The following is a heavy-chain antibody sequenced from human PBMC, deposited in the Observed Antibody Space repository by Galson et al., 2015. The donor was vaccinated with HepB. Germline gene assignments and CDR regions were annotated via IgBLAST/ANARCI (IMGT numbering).Heavy chain of an antibody. Sequence: SLRLSCAASGFAFSRYGMHWVRQAPGKGLEWVAIIWHDGSYKYYADSVKGRFTGSRDNSQNMVYLQMDSLRAEDTAVYYCARDYGDYHGTPYWGQGTLVTVSS. CDR1: GFAFSRYG. D-gene: IGHD4-17*01. CDR2: IWHDGSYK. V-gene: IGHV3-33*08. J-gene: IGHJ4*02. CDR3: ARDYGDYHGTPY.